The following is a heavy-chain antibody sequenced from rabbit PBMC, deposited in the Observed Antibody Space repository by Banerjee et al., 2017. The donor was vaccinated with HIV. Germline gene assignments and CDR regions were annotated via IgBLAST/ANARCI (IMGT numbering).Heavy chain of an antibody. CDR1: GFDFSSNA. V-gene: IGHV1S45*01. Sequence: QEQVEESGGGLVQPGGSLTLSCKASGFDFSSNAMCWVRQAPGKGLEWIGTIYGGSSGSTYYANWAKGRFTISKTSSTTVTLQMTSLTAADTATYFCARGGVWGATRLDFWGPGTLVTVS. CDR3: ARGGVWGATRLDF. J-gene: IGHJ3*01. CDR2: IYGGSSGST. D-gene: IGHD4-1*01.